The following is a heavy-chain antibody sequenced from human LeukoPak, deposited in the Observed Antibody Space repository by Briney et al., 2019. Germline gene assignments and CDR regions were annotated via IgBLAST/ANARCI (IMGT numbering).Heavy chain of an antibody. CDR2: ISWNSGSI. CDR3: AKGPAGEREHGSYFDY. Sequence: GGSLRLSCAASGFTFDDYAMHWVRQAPGKGLEWVSGISWNSGSIGYADSVKGRSTISRDNAKNSLYLQMNSLRAEDTALYYCAKGPAGEREHGSYFDYWGQGTLVTVSS. D-gene: IGHD3-10*01. J-gene: IGHJ4*02. CDR1: GFTFDDYA. V-gene: IGHV3-9*01.